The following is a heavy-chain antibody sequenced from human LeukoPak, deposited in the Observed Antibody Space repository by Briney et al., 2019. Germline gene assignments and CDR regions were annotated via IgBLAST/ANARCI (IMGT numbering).Heavy chain of an antibody. Sequence: ASVKVSCKASGYTFTSYDINWVRQATGQGLEWMGWMNPNSGNTGYAQKFQGRVTMTRNTSISTAYMELSSLRSEDTAVYYCAGKSAAAGTFDYWGQGTLVTVSS. CDR1: GYTFTSYD. CDR2: MNPNSGNT. V-gene: IGHV1-8*01. J-gene: IGHJ4*02. D-gene: IGHD6-13*01. CDR3: AGKSAAAGTFDY.